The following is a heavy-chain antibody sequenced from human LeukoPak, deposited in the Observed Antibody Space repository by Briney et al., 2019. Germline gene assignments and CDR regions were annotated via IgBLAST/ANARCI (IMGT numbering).Heavy chain of an antibody. V-gene: IGHV1-2*02. CDR1: GYTFTDYY. CDR2: INPNGGGT. Sequence: GASVKVSCKAAGYTFTDYYIHWVRQAPGQGLEWMGWINPNGGGTEYAQKFQGRVTMTWDTSITIAHMELSRLTYDDTALYYCARDPNTGPTPDAFDLWGPGTLVTVSS. J-gene: IGHJ3*01. CDR3: ARDPNTGPTPDAFDL. D-gene: IGHD5-18*01.